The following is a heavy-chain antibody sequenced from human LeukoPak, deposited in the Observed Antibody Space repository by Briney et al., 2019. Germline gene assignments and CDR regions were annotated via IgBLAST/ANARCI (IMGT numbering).Heavy chain of an antibody. D-gene: IGHD6-13*01. J-gene: IGHJ4*02. CDR1: GFTFSSYA. CDR2: ITSNGGST. Sequence: PGGSLRLSCSASGFTFSSYAMYWVSQAPGKGLEYVSAITSNGGSTYYADSVKGRFTISRDNSKNTLYLQMSSLRAEDTAVYYCVGFRATAGLYWGQGTLVTVSS. V-gene: IGHV3-64D*06. CDR3: VGFRATAGLY.